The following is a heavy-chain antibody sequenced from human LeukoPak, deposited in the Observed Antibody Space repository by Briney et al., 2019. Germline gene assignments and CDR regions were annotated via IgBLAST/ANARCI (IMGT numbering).Heavy chain of an antibody. D-gene: IGHD3-10*01. J-gene: IGHJ4*02. CDR3: ARDRRDYYGSGRYY. CDR2: ISSSGSTI. V-gene: IGHV3-48*03. Sequence: GGSLRLSCAASGFTFRSYEMNWVRQAPGKGLEWVSYISSSGSTIYLADPVKGRFTISRDNAKNSLYLQMNSLRAEDTAVYYCARDRRDYYGSGRYYWGQGTLVTVSS. CDR1: GFTFRSYE.